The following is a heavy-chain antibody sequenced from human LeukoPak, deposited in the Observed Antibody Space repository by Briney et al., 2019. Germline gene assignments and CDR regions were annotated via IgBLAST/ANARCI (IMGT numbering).Heavy chain of an antibody. CDR1: GFTVSSNY. J-gene: IGHJ4*02. V-gene: IGHV3-53*01. Sequence: GGSLRLSCAASGFTVSSNYLTWVRQAPGKGLEWVSVIFSTGNTDYADSVKGRFTISRDNSKNTLYLQMNSLRAEDTAVYYCARTRANYDDYWGQGTLVTVSS. CDR2: IFSTGNT. CDR3: ARTRANYDDY.